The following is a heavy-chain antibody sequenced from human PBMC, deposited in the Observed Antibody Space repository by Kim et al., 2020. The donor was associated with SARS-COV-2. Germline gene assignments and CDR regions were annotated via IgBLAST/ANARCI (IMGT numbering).Heavy chain of an antibody. Sequence: GGSLRLSCAASGFTFSSYAMHWVRQAPGKGLEWVAVISYDGSNKYYADSVKGRFTISRDNSKNTLYLQMNSLRAEDTAVYYCARDPPYYGGNSALYYYYYMDVWGKGTTVTVSS. J-gene: IGHJ6*03. V-gene: IGHV3-30-3*01. CDR3: ARDPPYYGGNSALYYYYYMDV. D-gene: IGHD4-17*01. CDR1: GFTFSSYA. CDR2: ISYDGSNK.